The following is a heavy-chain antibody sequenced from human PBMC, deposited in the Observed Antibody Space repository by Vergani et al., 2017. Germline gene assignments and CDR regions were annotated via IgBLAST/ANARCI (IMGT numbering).Heavy chain of an antibody. CDR3: AREEVYGSGSYSQFDY. V-gene: IGHV4-61*02. J-gene: IGHJ4*02. CDR1: GGSLSSGSYY. D-gene: IGHD3-10*01. CDR2: IYTSGST. Sequence: QMQLPESGPGLVKPSETLSLSCTVSGGSLSSGSYYWSWIRQPAGKGLEWIGRIYTSGSTNYNPSLKSRVTISVDPSKNQFSLKLSSVTAADTAVYYCAREEVYGSGSYSQFDYWGQGTLVTVSS.